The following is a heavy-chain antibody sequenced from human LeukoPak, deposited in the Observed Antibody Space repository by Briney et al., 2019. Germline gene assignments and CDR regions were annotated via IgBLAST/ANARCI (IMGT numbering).Heavy chain of an antibody. CDR3: ARLVLRRYYFDY. J-gene: IGHJ4*02. V-gene: IGHV4-39*01. Sequence: PSETLSLTCTVSGGSISSSSYYWGWIRQPPGKGLEWIGSIYYSGSTYYIPSLKSRVTISVDTSKNQFSLKLSSVTAADPAVYYCARLVLRRYYFDYWGQGTLVTVSS. CDR1: GGSISSSSYY. CDR2: IYYSGST. D-gene: IGHD2/OR15-2a*01.